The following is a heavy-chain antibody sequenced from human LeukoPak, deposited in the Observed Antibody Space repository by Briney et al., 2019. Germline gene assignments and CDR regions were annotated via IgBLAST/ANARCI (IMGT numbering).Heavy chain of an antibody. V-gene: IGHV3-23*01. D-gene: IGHD6-19*01. Sequence: GGSLRLSCAASGFTFSSYAMTWVRQAPGKGLEWVSTITGSGGYTYYADFVKGRFTISRDNSNNMVFLQMNSLTAEDTALYYCAGGQMFTSGGFDNWGQGALVTVSS. J-gene: IGHJ4*02. CDR3: AGGQMFTSGGFDN. CDR2: ITGSGGYT. CDR1: GFTFSSYA.